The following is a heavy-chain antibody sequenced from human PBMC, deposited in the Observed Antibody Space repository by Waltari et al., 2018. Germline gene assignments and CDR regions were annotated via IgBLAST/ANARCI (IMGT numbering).Heavy chain of an antibody. J-gene: IGHJ3*01. V-gene: IGHV5-51*01. Sequence: EVQVVQSGAEMKKPGESLKISCKGSGYTFTNYWIGWVRQMPGKGLEWMGCIYPGDSDTSYSPSFQGQVTSSADKSSNTAYLEWSALKASDTAMYYCARQIGYDTSGERKDAFDVWGQGTMVIVSS. CDR3: ARQIGYDTSGERKDAFDV. CDR1: GYTFTNYW. D-gene: IGHD3-22*01. CDR2: IYPGDSDT.